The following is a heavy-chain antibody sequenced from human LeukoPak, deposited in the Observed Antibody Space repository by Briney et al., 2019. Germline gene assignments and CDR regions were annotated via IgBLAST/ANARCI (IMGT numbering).Heavy chain of an antibody. CDR1: GFTFSNYW. Sequence: GGSLRLSCAASGFTFSNYWMHWVRQAPGKGLVWVSRINSDGINTSYADSVKGRFTISKDNAKNTLNLQMNSLRAEDTAVYYCARDLGQYYDTSDNWFDPWGQGTLVTVSS. J-gene: IGHJ5*02. D-gene: IGHD3-22*01. CDR3: ARDLGQYYDTSDNWFDP. V-gene: IGHV3-74*01. CDR2: INSDGINT.